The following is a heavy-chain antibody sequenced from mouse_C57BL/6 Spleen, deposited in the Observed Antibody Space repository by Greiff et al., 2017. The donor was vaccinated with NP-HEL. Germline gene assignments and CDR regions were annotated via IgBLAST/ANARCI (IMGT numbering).Heavy chain of an antibody. V-gene: IGHV1-55*01. CDR2: IYPGSGST. CDR1: GYTFTSYW. CDR3: AREGNPDCGSSPYYFDY. D-gene: IGHD1-1*01. Sequence: QVQLQQPGAELVKPGASVKMSCKASGYTFTSYWITWVKQRPGQGLEWIGDIYPGSGSTNYNEKFKSKATLTVDTSSSTAYMQRSSLTSEDSAVYYCAREGNPDCGSSPYYFDYWGQGTTLTVSS. J-gene: IGHJ2*01.